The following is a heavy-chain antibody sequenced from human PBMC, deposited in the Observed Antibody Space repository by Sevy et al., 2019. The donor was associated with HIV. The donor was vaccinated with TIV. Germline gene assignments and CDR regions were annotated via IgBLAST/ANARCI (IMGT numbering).Heavy chain of an antibody. CDR1: GYTLTELS. D-gene: IGHD2-15*01. J-gene: IGHJ5*02. V-gene: IGHV1-24*01. CDR3: ATNSRYFSGSTFYSAEGLFDP. CDR2: FDPEDGET. Sequence: ASVKVSCKVSGYTLTELSMHWVRQAPGKGLEWMGGFDPEDGETVYAQKFQGRVTVTEDTSTDTAYMELSSLRSEDTAVYSCATNSRYFSGSTFYSAEGLFDPWGQGTLVTVSS.